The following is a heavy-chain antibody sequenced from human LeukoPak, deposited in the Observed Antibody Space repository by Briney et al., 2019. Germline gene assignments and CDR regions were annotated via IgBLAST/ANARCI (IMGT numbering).Heavy chain of an antibody. CDR3: ARENYYYWFDP. Sequence: GGSLRLSCAGSGFTFSTYAMSWARQAPGKGLEWVPAISGSGDNTYYADSVKGRFTISRDNSKSTLYLQMNSLRAEDTAVYYCARENYYYWFDPWGQGTLVTVSS. V-gene: IGHV3-23*01. J-gene: IGHJ5*02. D-gene: IGHD3-22*01. CDR1: GFTFSTYA. CDR2: ISGSGDNT.